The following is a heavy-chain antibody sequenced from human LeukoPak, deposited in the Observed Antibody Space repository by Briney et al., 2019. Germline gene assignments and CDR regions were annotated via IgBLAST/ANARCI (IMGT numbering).Heavy chain of an antibody. Sequence: GGSLRLSGAASGFTFSSYSMNWVRKAPGKGLEWVSSISSSSSYIYYADSVKGRFTISRDNAKNSLYLQMNSLRAEDTAVYYCARDRERGQFDYWGQGTLVTVSS. V-gene: IGHV3-21*01. CDR2: ISSSSSYI. CDR1: GFTFSSYS. D-gene: IGHD1-1*01. J-gene: IGHJ4*02. CDR3: ARDRERGQFDY.